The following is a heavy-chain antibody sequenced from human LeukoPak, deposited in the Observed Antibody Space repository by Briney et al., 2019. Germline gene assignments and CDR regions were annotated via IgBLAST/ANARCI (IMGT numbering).Heavy chain of an antibody. V-gene: IGHV3-7*01. CDR3: ARGRECGDY. D-gene: IGHD3-10*01. CDR2: IKEDGSEK. Sequence: GGSLRLSCAASGFTFSTYWKSWVRQAPGKGLEWVANIKEDGSEKYYVDSLKGGFTISRDNLKNSLYLQINSLRAKDTAVYYCARGRECGDYWGQGTLVTVSS. CDR1: GFTFSTYW. J-gene: IGHJ4*02.